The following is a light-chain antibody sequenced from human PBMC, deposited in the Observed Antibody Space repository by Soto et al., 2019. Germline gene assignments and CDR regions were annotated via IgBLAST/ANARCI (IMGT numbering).Light chain of an antibody. Sequence: QSRGSLSLHQGERATLSFSPIKSVSSVYLAWYLEKPGLAPRLLIYGVSIRSTCILDMFSGSGPGADLTLTISRLEPEDFAVYNCQQCGSSPPYTFGQGAKVDIE. CDR2: GVS. CDR3: QQCGSSPPYT. V-gene: IGKV3-20*01. J-gene: IGKJ2*01. CDR1: KSVSSVY.